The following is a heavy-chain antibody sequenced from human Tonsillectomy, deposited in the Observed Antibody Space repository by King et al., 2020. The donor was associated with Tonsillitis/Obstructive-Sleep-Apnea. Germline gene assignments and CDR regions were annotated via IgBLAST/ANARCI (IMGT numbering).Heavy chain of an antibody. CDR3: ARMGCSSTSCFPKGVYYYMDV. Sequence: VQLQESGPGLVKPSGTLSLTCAVSGGSISSSNWLSWVRQPPGEGLEWIGEIYHSGSTNYNPSLKSLVTISVDKSKNPFSVKLSSVTAADTAVYYCARMGCSSTSCFPKGVYYYMDVWGKGTTVTVSS. CDR2: IYHSGST. D-gene: IGHD2-2*01. V-gene: IGHV4-4*02. J-gene: IGHJ6*03. CDR1: GGSISSSNW.